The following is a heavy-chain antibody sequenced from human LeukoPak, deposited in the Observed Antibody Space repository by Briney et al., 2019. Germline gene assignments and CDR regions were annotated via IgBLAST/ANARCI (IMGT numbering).Heavy chain of an antibody. CDR3: ARLRGATVAHNWFDP. J-gene: IGHJ5*02. D-gene: IGHD6-19*01. CDR1: SGSLNVYY. Sequence: KSSEKLSLTCTVSSGSLNVYYWSWIRQPAGKGLEWIGRIYSSGATTYNPSLRTRVTMSLDTSKNQFSLKLRSVTAADTAVYYCARLRGATVAHNWFDPWGQGTLVPVSS. V-gene: IGHV4-4*07. CDR2: IYSSGAT.